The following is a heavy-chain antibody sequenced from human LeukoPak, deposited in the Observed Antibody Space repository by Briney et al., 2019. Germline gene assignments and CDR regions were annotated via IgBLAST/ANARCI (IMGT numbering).Heavy chain of an antibody. CDR1: GFTFTDF. V-gene: IGHV3-21*04. CDR2: TSPTSSYM. CDR3: VRDADGGNSWFDT. J-gene: IGHJ5*02. Sequence: PGGSLRLSCAASGFTFTDFMNWVRRAPGKGLEWVSWTSPTSSYMYYADSVKGRFTISRDNAKNSLYLQMNSLRAEDTALYYCVRDADGGNSWFDTWGQGTLVTVSS. D-gene: IGHD4-23*01.